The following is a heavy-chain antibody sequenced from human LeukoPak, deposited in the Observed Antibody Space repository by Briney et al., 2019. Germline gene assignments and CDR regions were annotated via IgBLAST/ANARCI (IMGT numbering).Heavy chain of an antibody. V-gene: IGHV3-74*01. CDR3: ATARNFRFEY. Sequence: GGSLRLSCATSGLTFRTTWMHWVRQAPGKGLMWVSRMNGEGTTIDYADSVKGRFTVSRDYAKNTLFLQMNNLRTEDTALYLCATARNFRFEYWGQGSLVIVSA. J-gene: IGHJ4*02. CDR2: MNGEGTTI. CDR1: GLTFRTTW. D-gene: IGHD1-7*01.